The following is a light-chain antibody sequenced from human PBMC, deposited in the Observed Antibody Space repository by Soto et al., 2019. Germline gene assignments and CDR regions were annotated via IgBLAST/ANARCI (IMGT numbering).Light chain of an antibody. V-gene: IGKV3-15*01. Sequence: EIVMTQSPATLSVSPGERATLSCRASKSVSGNLAWYQQKPGQAPRLLIYGASTRATGIPARFSGSGSGTESTLTIRSLQSEDFAVYYCQQYNNWPPSFVQGTKVEIK. J-gene: IGKJ1*01. CDR3: QQYNNWPPS. CDR2: GAS. CDR1: KSVSGN.